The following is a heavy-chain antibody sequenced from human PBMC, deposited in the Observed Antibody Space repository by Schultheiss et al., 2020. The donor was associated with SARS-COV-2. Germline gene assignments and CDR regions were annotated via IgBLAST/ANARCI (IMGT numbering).Heavy chain of an antibody. J-gene: IGHJ3*02. D-gene: IGHD3-9*01. CDR3: TTDIKANYDILTGYPNHDAFDI. V-gene: IGHV3-15*01. CDR2: IKSKTDGGTT. Sequence: GESLKISCAASGFTFSNAWMSWVRQAPGKGLEWVGRIKSKTDGGTTDYAAPVKGRFTISRDDSKNTLYLQMNSLKTEDTAVYYCTTDIKANYDILTGYPNHDAFDIWGQGTMVTVSS. CDR1: GFTFSNAW.